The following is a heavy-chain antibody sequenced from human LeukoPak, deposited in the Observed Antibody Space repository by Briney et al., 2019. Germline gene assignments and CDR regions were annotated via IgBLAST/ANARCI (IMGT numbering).Heavy chain of an antibody. CDR2: IIPIFGTA. D-gene: IGHD3-3*01. V-gene: IGHV1-69*13. J-gene: IGHJ4*02. Sequence: GASVKVSCTASGGTFSSYAISWVRQAPGQGLEWMGGIIPIFGTANYAQKFQGRVTITADESTSTAYMELSSLRSEDTAVYYCAREDSEWFHFDYWGQGTLVTVSS. CDR3: AREDSEWFHFDY. CDR1: GGTFSSYA.